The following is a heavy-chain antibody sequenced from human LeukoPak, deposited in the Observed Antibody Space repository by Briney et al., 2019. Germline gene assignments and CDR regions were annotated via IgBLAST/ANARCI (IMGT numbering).Heavy chain of an antibody. CDR3: ARGLIYDSSGYHYYSYMDV. D-gene: IGHD3-22*01. V-gene: IGHV4-4*07. CDR1: GGSINSYY. CDR2: IYTSVNT. J-gene: IGHJ6*03. Sequence: SETLSLTCTVSGGSINSYYWSWIRQPAGKGLEWIGRIYTSVNTNYNPSLTSRVTMSVDTSKNQFSLRLSSVTAADTAVYYCARGLIYDSSGYHYYSYMDVWGKGTTVTISS.